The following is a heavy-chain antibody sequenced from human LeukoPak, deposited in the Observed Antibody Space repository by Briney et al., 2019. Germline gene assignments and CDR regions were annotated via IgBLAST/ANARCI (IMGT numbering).Heavy chain of an antibody. D-gene: IGHD1-26*01. CDR1: GGTFSSYA. CDR3: TRLGATTYDY. CDR2: IIPIFGTA. Sequence: GSSVKVSCKASGGTFSSYAISWVRQAPGQGLEWMGGIIPIFGTANYAQNFQGRVTMARDTSISTAYMELSRLRSDDTAVYYCTRLGATTYDYWGQGTLVTVSS. J-gene: IGHJ4*02. V-gene: IGHV1-69*05.